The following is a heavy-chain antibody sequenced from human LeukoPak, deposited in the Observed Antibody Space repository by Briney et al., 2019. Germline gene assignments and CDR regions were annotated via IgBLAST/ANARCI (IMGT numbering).Heavy chain of an antibody. D-gene: IGHD1-1*01. V-gene: IGHV3-23*01. J-gene: IGHJ5*02. CDR2: ISGGGGAT. CDR1: GFTFSSYA. Sequence: SGGSLRLSCAASGFTFSSYAMSWVRQAPGKGLEWVSSISGGGGATYYADSVKGRFTISRDNSKNTLYLQVNSLRAEDTAVYYCARVLYNWNETLRYGNWFDPWGQGTLVTVSS. CDR3: ARVLYNWNETLRYGNWFDP.